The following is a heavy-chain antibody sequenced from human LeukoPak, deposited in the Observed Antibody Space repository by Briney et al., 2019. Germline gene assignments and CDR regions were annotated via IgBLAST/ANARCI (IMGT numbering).Heavy chain of an antibody. CDR1: GYTFTSYA. D-gene: IGHD6-6*01. Sequence: GASVKVSCKASGYTFTSYAMNWVRQAPGQGLEWMGWINANTGNPTYAQGFTGRFVFSLDSSVSTAYLQISSLKAEDTAVYYCAREPGSSIAARWSWFDPWGQGTLVTVSS. CDR2: INANTGNP. V-gene: IGHV7-4-1*02. J-gene: IGHJ5*02. CDR3: AREPGSSIAARWSWFDP.